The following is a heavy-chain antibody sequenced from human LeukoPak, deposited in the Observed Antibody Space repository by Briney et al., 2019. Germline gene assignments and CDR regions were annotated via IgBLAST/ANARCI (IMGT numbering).Heavy chain of an antibody. D-gene: IGHD4-17*01. CDR1: GFTFSSYA. J-gene: IGHJ4*02. V-gene: IGHV3-30*04. CDR2: ISYDGSNK. Sequence: PGGSLRLSCAASGFTFSSYAMHWVRQAPGKVLEWVAVISYDGSNKYYADSVKGRFTISRDNSKNTLYLQMNSLRAEDTAVYYCARDSLYGDCIDYWGQGTLVTVSS. CDR3: ARDSLYGDCIDY.